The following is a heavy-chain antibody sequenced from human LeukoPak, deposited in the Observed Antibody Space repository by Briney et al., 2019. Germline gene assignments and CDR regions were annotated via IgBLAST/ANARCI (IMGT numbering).Heavy chain of an antibody. CDR3: ARWVTMIVDDAFDI. J-gene: IGHJ3*02. CDR2: MNPNSGNT. CDR1: GYTFTGYY. V-gene: IGHV1-8*02. D-gene: IGHD3-22*01. Sequence: ASVKVSCKASGYTFTGYYMHWVRQATGQGLEWMGWMNPNSGNTGYAQKFQGRVTMTRNTSISTAYMELSSLRSGDTAVYYCARWVTMIVDDAFDIWGQGTMVTVSS.